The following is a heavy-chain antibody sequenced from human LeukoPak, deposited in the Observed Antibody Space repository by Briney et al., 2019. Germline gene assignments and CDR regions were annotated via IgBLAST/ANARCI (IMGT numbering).Heavy chain of an antibody. J-gene: IGHJ6*04. CDR1: GFAFSRHS. CDR3: AELGITMIGGV. D-gene: IGHD3-10*02. V-gene: IGHV3-21*01. CDR2: INSDSLYI. Sequence: PGGSLRLSCAASGFAFSRHSMNWVRQAPGKGLEWVASINSDSLYIYYADSVRGRFTISRDNAKNSLYLQMNSLRAEDTAVYYCAELGITMIGGVWGKGTTVTISS.